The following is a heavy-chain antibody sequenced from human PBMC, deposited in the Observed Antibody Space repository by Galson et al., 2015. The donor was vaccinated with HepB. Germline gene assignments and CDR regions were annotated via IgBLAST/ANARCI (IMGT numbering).Heavy chain of an antibody. D-gene: IGHD2-15*01. J-gene: IGHJ4*02. V-gene: IGHV3-30*18. CDR1: GFTFSSYG. CDR2: ISYDGSNK. CDR3: AKGGTYCSGGSCYSGFDY. Sequence: SLRLSCAASGFTFSSYGMHWVRQAPGKGLEWVAVISYDGSNKYYADSVKGRFTISRDNSKNTLYLQMNSLRAEDTAVYYCAKGGTYCSGGSCYSGFDYWGQGTLVTVSS.